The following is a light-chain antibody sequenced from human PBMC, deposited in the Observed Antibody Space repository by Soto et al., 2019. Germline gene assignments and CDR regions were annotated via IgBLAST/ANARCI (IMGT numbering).Light chain of an antibody. CDR1: NIGRKS. CDR3: QVWGSTSDHYV. J-gene: IGLJ1*01. V-gene: IGLV3-21*02. Sequence: SYELTQPPSVSVPPGQTATITCGGNNIGRKSVHWYRQKPGQAPVLVVYDDDDRPSGIPERFSGSNSGNTATLTISRVAGGDEADYYCQVWGSTSDHYVFGTGTKVTVL. CDR2: DDD.